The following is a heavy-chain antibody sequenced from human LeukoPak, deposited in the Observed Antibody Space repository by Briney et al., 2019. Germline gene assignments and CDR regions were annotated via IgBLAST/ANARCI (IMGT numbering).Heavy chain of an antibody. D-gene: IGHD2-15*01. J-gene: IGHJ4*02. CDR1: GLTFSSYW. V-gene: IGHV3-7*01. Sequence: GGSLRLSCAASGLTFSSYWMSWVRQAPGKGLEWVANIKQDGSEKYYVDSVKGRFTISRDNAKNSLYLQMNSLRAEDTAVYYCARARMGYCSGGSCPGPFDYWGQGTLVTVSS. CDR3: ARARMGYCSGGSCPGPFDY. CDR2: IKQDGSEK.